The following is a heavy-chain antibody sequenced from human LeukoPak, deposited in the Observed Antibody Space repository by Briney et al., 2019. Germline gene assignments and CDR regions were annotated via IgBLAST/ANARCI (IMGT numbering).Heavy chain of an antibody. CDR1: GFTFSSYG. D-gene: IGHD3-3*01. Sequence: GGSLRLSCAASGFTFSSYGMHWVRQAPGKGLEWVAVISYDGSNKYYADSVKGRFTISRENAKKSLYLQMDSLRADDTGIYYCARDDYDFWSGHYWFDPWGQGTLVTVSS. CDR3: ARDDYDFWSGHYWFDP. J-gene: IGHJ5*02. CDR2: ISYDGSNK. V-gene: IGHV3-30*03.